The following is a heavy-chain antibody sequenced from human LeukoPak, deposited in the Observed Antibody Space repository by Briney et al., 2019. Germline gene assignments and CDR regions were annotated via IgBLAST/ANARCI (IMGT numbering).Heavy chain of an antibody. Sequence: ASVKVSCKASGYTFTGYYMHWVRQAPEQGLEWMGWINPNSGGTNYAQKFQGRVTMTRDTSISTAYMELSRLRSDDTAVYYCARDRYDILTGYYPYWGQGTLVTVSS. CDR3: ARDRYDILTGYYPY. J-gene: IGHJ4*02. V-gene: IGHV1-2*02. CDR2: INPNSGGT. CDR1: GYTFTGYY. D-gene: IGHD3-9*01.